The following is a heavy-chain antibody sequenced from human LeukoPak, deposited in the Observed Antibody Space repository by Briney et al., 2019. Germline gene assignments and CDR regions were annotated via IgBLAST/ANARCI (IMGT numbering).Heavy chain of an antibody. CDR3: AKYQLLNNNYWRDAFDF. Sequence: ASVKVSCKASGGTFSSYAISWVRQAPGQGLEWKGRIIPILGIANYAQKFQGRVTITADKSTSTAYMELSSLRSEDTAVYYCAKYQLLNNNYWRDAFDFWGQGTMVTVSS. J-gene: IGHJ3*01. CDR2: IIPILGIA. D-gene: IGHD1-1*01. V-gene: IGHV1-69*04. CDR1: GGTFSSYA.